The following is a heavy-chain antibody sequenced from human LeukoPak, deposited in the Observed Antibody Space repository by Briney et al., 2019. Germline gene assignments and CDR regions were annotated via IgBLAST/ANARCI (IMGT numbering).Heavy chain of an antibody. CDR2: IYSDDST. Sequence: GGSLRLSCAASGFTVSRNYMSWVRQAPGKGLKWVSVIYSDDSTYYVDSVKGRFTISRDNAKNTVYLQMHGLRADDTAVYYCARGGYHHGFDIWGQGTMVTVSS. J-gene: IGHJ3*02. V-gene: IGHV3-53*01. D-gene: IGHD1-14*01. CDR3: ARGGYHHGFDI. CDR1: GFTVSRNY.